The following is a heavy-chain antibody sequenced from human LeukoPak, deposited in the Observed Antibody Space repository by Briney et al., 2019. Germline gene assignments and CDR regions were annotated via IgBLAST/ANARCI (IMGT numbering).Heavy chain of an antibody. Sequence: SGPTLVNPTQTLTLTCTFSGFSLSTSGVGVGWIRQPPGKALEWLALIYWDDDKRYSPSLKSRLTITKDTSKNQVVLTMTNMDPVDTATYYCAHRQLRDYDILTGYYVDDAFDIWGQGAMVTVSS. J-gene: IGHJ3*02. V-gene: IGHV2-5*02. D-gene: IGHD3-9*01. CDR2: IYWDDDK. CDR3: AHRQLRDYDILTGYYVDDAFDI. CDR1: GFSLSTSGVG.